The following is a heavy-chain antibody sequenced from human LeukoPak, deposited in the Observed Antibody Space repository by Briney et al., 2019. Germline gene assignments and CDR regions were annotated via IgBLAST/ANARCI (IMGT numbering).Heavy chain of an antibody. CDR1: DDSITMYY. D-gene: IGHD2-8*01. CDR2: IYYSGST. J-gene: IGHJ4*02. CDR3: ARALIGYYFDY. V-gene: IGHV4-59*01. Sequence: SETLSLTCTVSDDSITMYYWTWIRQPPGKGPEWIGYIYYSGSTNYNPSLKSRVTISVDTSKNQFSLKLSSVTAADTAVYYCARALIGYYFDYWGQGTLVTVSS.